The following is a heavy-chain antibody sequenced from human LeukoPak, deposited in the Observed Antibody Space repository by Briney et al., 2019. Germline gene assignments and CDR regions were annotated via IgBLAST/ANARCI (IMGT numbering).Heavy chain of an antibody. Sequence: GGSLRLSCEASGFTFSSYGMSWVRQAPGKGLEWVSGISVSGGNTFYADSVKGRFTISRDNSKNTLYLQMNSLRAEDTAVYYCAKRRTNYDILTGDFDYWGQGTLVTVSS. CDR1: GFTFSSYG. CDR3: AKRRTNYDILTGDFDY. D-gene: IGHD3-9*01. J-gene: IGHJ4*02. CDR2: ISVSGGNT. V-gene: IGHV3-23*01.